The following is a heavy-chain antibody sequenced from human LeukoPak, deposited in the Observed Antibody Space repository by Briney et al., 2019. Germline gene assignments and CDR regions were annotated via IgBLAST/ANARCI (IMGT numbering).Heavy chain of an antibody. CDR1: GFTLSNHR. CDR2: VNRDGSET. V-gene: IGHV3-7*03. Sequence: GGSLRLSCAASGFTLSNHRMTWVRQVPGRGPEWVANVNRDGSETYYLDSVKGRFTISKDNAKNSLYLQMNSLRAEDTALYHCARNNGMDVWGQGTTVIASS. J-gene: IGHJ6*02. CDR3: ARNNGMDV.